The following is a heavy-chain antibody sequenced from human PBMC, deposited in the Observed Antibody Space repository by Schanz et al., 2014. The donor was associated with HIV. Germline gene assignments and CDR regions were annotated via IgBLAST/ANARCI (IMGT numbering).Heavy chain of an antibody. J-gene: IGHJ4*02. D-gene: IGHD3-10*01. Sequence: QVQLQQWGAGLLKPSETLSLTCAVYNESFSGYYWSWIRQPPGKGLEWIGEIYYSGSTNYKPSLKSRVTISIDTSKNQFSLRLSPLTAADTAVYYCARAGYYYGSGSSFPLAYWGQGTLVTVSS. V-gene: IGHV4-34*02. CDR1: NESFSGYY. CDR3: ARAGYYYGSGSSFPLAY. CDR2: IYYSGST.